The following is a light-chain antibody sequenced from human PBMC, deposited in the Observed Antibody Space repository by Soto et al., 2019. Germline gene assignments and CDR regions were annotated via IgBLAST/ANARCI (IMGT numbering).Light chain of an antibody. CDR1: GPNFGAGSY. Sequence: QSVLTQPPSVSGAPGKRAPISSTGSGPNFGAGSYVHWYQQLPGPAPKLLIRDNNNRPSGFPDRFSASKSGTSASLAITGLQAEDEADYFCQSFDSSLKSYVFGTGTKLTVL. J-gene: IGLJ1*01. CDR3: QSFDSSLKSYV. CDR2: DNN. V-gene: IGLV1-40*01.